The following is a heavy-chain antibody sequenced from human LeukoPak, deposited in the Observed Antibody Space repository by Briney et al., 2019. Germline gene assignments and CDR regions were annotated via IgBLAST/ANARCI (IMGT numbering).Heavy chain of an antibody. J-gene: IGHJ5*02. V-gene: IGHV3-7*01. CDR3: ARSARRIAPFDP. CDR1: GFNYTSYT. Sequence: GGSLRLSCAASGFNYTSYTMNWVRQAPGKGLEWVANIKQDGSEKYYVDSVKGRFTISRDNAKNSLYLQMNSLRAEDTAVYYCARSARRIAPFDPWGQGTLVTVSS. D-gene: IGHD6-13*01. CDR2: IKQDGSEK.